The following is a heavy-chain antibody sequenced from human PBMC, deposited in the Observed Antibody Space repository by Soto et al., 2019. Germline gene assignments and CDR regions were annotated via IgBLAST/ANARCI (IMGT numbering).Heavy chain of an antibody. CDR2: ISHDGSDK. CDR1: GFTFSSYA. CDR3: AGALIRGVIPTDFDH. V-gene: IGHV3-30-3*01. Sequence: QVQLVESGRGVVQPGRSLRLSCAASGFTFSSYAMHWVRQAPGKGLEWVAVISHDGSDKYYADSVKGRFTISRDKSKNTLYLQLSSLRVEDTAVYYCAGALIRGVIPTDFDHWGQGTLVTVSS. D-gene: IGHD3-10*01. J-gene: IGHJ4*02.